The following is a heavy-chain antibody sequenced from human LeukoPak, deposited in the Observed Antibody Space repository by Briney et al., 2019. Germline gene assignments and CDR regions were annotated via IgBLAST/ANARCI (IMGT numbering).Heavy chain of an antibody. CDR3: AREPVKAPTPYYYYYMDV. J-gene: IGHJ6*03. Sequence: ASVKVSCKASGYTFTSYGISWVRQAPGQGLEWLGWISGYSGNTNYAQKLQGRVTMTTDTSTSTAYMELRSLRSDDTAVYYCAREPVKAPTPYYYYYMDVWGKGTTVTVSS. CDR2: ISGYSGNT. D-gene: IGHD3-22*01. CDR1: GYTFTSYG. V-gene: IGHV1-18*01.